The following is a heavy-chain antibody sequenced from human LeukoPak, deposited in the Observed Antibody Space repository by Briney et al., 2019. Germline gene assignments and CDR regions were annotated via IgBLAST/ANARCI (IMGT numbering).Heavy chain of an antibody. D-gene: IGHD7-27*01. J-gene: IGHJ6*04. CDR2: MNPNSGNT. V-gene: IGHV1-8*03. Sequence: ASVKVSCKASGYTFTGYDINWVRQATGQGLEWMGWMNPNSGNTGYAQKFQGRVTITRNTSISTAYMELSSLRSEDTAVYYCARGWGEPSEMDVWGKGTTVTVSS. CDR1: GYTFTGYD. CDR3: ARGWGEPSEMDV.